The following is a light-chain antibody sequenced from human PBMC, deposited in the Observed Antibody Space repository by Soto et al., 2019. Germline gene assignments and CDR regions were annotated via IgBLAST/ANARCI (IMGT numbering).Light chain of an antibody. CDR1: RSNIGNNA. V-gene: IGLV1-36*01. J-gene: IGLJ2*01. CDR3: ATWDDSLNGQV. Sequence: QSVLTQPPSVSGAPRQRVTISCSGSRSNIGNNAVNWYQQFPGRAPKLLIYYDDLLPSGVSDRFSGSKSGTSASLAISGLQSEDEPDYYCATWDDSLNGQVFGGGTKLTVL. CDR2: YDD.